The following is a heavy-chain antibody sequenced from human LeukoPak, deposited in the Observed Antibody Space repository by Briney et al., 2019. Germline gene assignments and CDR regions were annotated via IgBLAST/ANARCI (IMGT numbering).Heavy chain of an antibody. J-gene: IGHJ6*02. CDR3: TTQSSYSGSYCYYHYGMDV. CDR1: GFTFSSYS. Sequence: KSGGSLRLPCAASGFTFSSYSMNGVRHAPGKGTEWVGRIKSKADGGTTDYVAPVRDRFTISRDDSKNTLYLQMNSLKTEDTAVYYCTTQSSYSGSYCYYHYGMDVWGQGTTVIVSS. CDR2: IKSKADGGTT. V-gene: IGHV3-15*01. D-gene: IGHD1-26*01.